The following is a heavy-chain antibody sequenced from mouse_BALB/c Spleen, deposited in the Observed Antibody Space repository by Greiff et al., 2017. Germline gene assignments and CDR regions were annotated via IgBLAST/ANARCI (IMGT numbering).Heavy chain of an antibody. CDR3: ARESSSYPHFDY. V-gene: IGHV1-87*01. D-gene: IGHD1-1*01. CDR2: IYPGDGDT. J-gene: IGHJ2*01. CDR1: GYTFTSYW. Sequence: VQLQQSGAELARPGASVKLSCKASGYTFTSYWMQWVKQRPGQGLEWIGAIYPGDGDTRYTQKFKGKATLTADKSSSTAYMQLSSLASEDSAVYYCARESSSYPHFDYWGQGTTLTVSS.